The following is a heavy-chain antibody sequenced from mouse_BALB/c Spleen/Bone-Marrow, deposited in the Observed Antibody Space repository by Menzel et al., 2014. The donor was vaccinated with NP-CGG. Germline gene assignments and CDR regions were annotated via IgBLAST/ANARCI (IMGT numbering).Heavy chain of an antibody. Sequence: QVQLQQSGPELVKPGASVKISCKASGYTFTDYCINWVKQKPGQGLEWIGWIYPGSGNTQYNEKFKGKATLTVDTSSNTAYKQLSSLPSEGTAVYLCARPPYYHGSRPYWYFDVWGAGTTVTVSS. D-gene: IGHD1-1*01. CDR1: GYTFTDYC. J-gene: IGHJ1*01. CDR2: IYPGSGNT. V-gene: IGHV1-84*02. CDR3: ARPPYYHGSRPYWYFDV.